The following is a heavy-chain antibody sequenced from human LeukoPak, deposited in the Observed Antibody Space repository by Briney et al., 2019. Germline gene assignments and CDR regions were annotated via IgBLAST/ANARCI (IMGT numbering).Heavy chain of an antibody. CDR2: IKQDGSEK. D-gene: IGHD2-15*01. J-gene: IGHJ4*02. CDR3: ARDLIVVVVAGGFDY. CDR1: GFTFSSYW. Sequence: GGSLRLSCAASGFTFSSYWISWVRQAPGKGLEWVANIKQDGSEKYYVDSVKGRFTISRDNAKNSLYLQMNSLRAEDTAVYYCARDLIVVVVAGGFDYWGQGTLVTVSS. V-gene: IGHV3-7*01.